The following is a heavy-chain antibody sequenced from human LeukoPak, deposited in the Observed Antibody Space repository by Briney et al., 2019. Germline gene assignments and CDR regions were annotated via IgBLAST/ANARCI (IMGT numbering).Heavy chain of an antibody. CDR3: ARQRSYGSGSRNYYYYYMDV. V-gene: IGHV4-39*01. J-gene: IGHJ6*03. CDR1: GGSISISTYY. Sequence: SETLSLTCTVSGGSISISTYYWGWIRQPPGKGLEWIGTIYYSGTTYYNPSLKSRVTISVDTSKNQFSLKLSSVTAADTAVYYCARQRSYGSGSRNYYYYYMDVWGKGTTVTISS. D-gene: IGHD3-10*01. CDR2: IYYSGTT.